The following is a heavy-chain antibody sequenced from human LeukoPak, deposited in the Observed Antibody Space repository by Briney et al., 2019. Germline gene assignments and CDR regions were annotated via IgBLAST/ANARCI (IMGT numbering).Heavy chain of an antibody. CDR3: AKDPYYYDGSGYYYEYFLH. J-gene: IGHJ1*01. CDR2: ITDSGGRT. CDR1: GFTFSNYA. D-gene: IGHD3-22*01. Sequence: GGSLRLSCAASGFTFSNYAVNWVRQAPGKGLEWVSTITDSGGRTFYADSLKGRFTISRDNSKKMLYLQMNSLRAEDTAVYYCAKDPYYYDGSGYYYEYFLHWGQGTLVTVSS. V-gene: IGHV3-23*01.